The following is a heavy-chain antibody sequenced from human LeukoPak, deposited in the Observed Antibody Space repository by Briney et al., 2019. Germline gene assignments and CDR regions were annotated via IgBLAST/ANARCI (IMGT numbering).Heavy chain of an antibody. CDR3: AGTYYDFWSGYQDAYYGMDV. Sequence: PSETLSLTCTVSGCSISSYYWSWIRQPPGKGLEWIGYIYYSGSTNYNPSLKSRVTISVDTSKNQFSLKLSSVTAADTAVYYCAGTYYDFWSGYQDAYYGMDVWGQGTTATVSS. CDR2: IYYSGST. D-gene: IGHD3-3*01. V-gene: IGHV4-59*01. J-gene: IGHJ6*02. CDR1: GCSISSYY.